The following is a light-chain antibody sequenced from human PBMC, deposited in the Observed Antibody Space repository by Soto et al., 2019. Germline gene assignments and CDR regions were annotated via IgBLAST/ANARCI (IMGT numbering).Light chain of an antibody. CDR2: DVS. CDR1: SSDVGGYNY. CDR3: SSYTTSNTRQIV. Sequence: QCALTQPASGSGSPGQSIASSCTGTSSDVGGYNYVSWYQHHPGKAPKLLIYDVSNRPSGISNRFSGSKSDNTASLTISGLQPEDEADYYCSSYTTSNTRQIVFGTGTKVTVL. V-gene: IGLV2-14*03. J-gene: IGLJ1*01.